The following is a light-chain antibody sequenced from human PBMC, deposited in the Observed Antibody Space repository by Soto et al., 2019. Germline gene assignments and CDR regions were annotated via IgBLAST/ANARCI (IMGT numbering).Light chain of an antibody. CDR3: QQYDTSPRT. V-gene: IGKV3-20*01. Sequence: EIVLTQSPGTLSLSPGERATLSCRASQSVSSNYLAWYQQKRGQAPRLLIYGASSRATGIPTRFSGSGSATDFTLTISRLAPEDFAVYYCQQYDTSPRTFGQGTKVEI. CDR2: GAS. CDR1: QSVSSNY. J-gene: IGKJ1*01.